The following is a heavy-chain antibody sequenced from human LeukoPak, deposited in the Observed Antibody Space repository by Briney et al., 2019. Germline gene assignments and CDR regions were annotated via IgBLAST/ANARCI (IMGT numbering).Heavy chain of an antibody. CDR3: TRVLYSSSWF. Sequence: GWSLRLSCAASGFAFSSYWMHWVRQAPGRGLVWVSRINSDGSITNYADSVKGRFTISRDNAKNTLYLQMNSLRAEDTAVYYCTRVLYSSSWFWGQGTLVTVSS. D-gene: IGHD6-13*01. CDR2: INSDGSIT. J-gene: IGHJ4*02. CDR1: GFAFSSYW. V-gene: IGHV3-74*01.